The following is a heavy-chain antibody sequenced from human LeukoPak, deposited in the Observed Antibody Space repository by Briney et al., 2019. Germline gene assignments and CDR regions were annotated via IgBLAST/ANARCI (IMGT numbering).Heavy chain of an antibody. Sequence: ASVKVSCKASGYTFTGYYMHWVRQAPGQGLEWMGWISAYNGNTNYAQKLQGRVTMTTDTSTSTAYMELRSLRSDDTAVYYCALIAAAVPGFDPWGQGTLVTVSS. CDR2: ISAYNGNT. CDR1: GYTFTGYY. J-gene: IGHJ5*02. CDR3: ALIAAAVPGFDP. V-gene: IGHV1-18*04. D-gene: IGHD6-13*01.